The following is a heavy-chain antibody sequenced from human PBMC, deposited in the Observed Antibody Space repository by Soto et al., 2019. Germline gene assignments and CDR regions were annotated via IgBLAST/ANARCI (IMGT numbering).Heavy chain of an antibody. CDR2: ISSSLGHT. Sequence: GSLRLSCAGSGFGFSDFHISWVRQAPGKGLEWISYISSSLGHTDYADSVKGRFTTSRDNAKSSVFLEMSDLRSDDTAVYYCAANWNFGLNFWGQGTLVTVSS. CDR3: AANWNFGLNF. D-gene: IGHD1-1*01. V-gene: IGHV3-11*03. CDR1: GFGFSDFH. J-gene: IGHJ4*02.